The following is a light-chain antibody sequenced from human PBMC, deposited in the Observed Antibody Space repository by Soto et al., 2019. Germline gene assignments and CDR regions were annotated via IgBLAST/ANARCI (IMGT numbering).Light chain of an antibody. J-gene: IGLJ2*01. V-gene: IGLV1-40*01. CDR2: GNS. CDR1: SSNIGAGYD. CDR3: QSDDSSLTGYVV. Sequence: QSVLTQPPSVSGAPGQRVTISCTGSSSNIGAGYDVHWYQQLPGTAPKLLVSGNSNRPSGVPDRFSGSKSGTSAYLAITGLQADDDADYYCQSDDSSLTGYVVFGGGTQLTVL.